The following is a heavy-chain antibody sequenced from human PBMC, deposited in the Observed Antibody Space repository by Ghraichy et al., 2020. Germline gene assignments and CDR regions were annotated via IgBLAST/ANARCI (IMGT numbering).Heavy chain of an antibody. J-gene: IGHJ4*02. CDR3: AGGDWGIDF. D-gene: IGHD7-27*01. CDR2: LYGDGTT. Sequence: LSLTCAASGFTVSSNYMNWVRQAPGKGLEWVSILYGDGTTYSADSVKGRFTISRDDSKNTLYLQMNSLRAEDTAVYYCAGGDWGIDFWGQGTLVTVSS. CDR1: GFTVSSNY. V-gene: IGHV3-53*01.